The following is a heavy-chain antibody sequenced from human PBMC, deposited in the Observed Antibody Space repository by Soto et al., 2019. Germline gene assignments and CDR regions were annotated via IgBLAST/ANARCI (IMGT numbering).Heavy chain of an antibody. CDR2: INPSGGST. CDR1: GYTFTIYY. Sequence: VSFNAAGYTFTIYYMHWVRQAPGQGLERMGIINPSGGSTSYAQKFQGRGTMTSDTATSTVYMELSSLSSEDTAVYYCASANAMYSSGWYCPGRGYYYGMDVWGQGTTVTVSS. D-gene: IGHD6-19*01. V-gene: IGHV1-46*01. CDR3: ASANAMYSSGWYCPGRGYYYGMDV. J-gene: IGHJ6*02.